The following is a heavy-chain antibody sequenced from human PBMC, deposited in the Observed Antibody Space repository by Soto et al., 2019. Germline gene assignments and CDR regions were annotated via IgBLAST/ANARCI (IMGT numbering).Heavy chain of an antibody. J-gene: IGHJ4*02. CDR1: GGSISSYY. CDR3: ARHPRDGFTFDY. CDR2: IYYSGST. D-gene: IGHD5-12*01. Sequence: NPSETLSLTCSVSGGSISSYYWSWIRQPPGKGLEWIGYIYYSGSTNYNPSLKSRVTISVDTSKNQFSLKLSSVTAADTAVYYCARHPRDGFTFDYWGKGTLVTVSS. V-gene: IGHV4-59*01.